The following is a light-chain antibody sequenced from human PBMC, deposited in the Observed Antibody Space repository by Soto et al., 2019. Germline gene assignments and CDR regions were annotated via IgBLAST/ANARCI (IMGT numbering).Light chain of an antibody. J-gene: IGLJ3*02. V-gene: IGLV2-11*01. Sequence: QSALTQPRSVSGSPGQSVTISCIGTSSDVVSWYQQHPDKAPKLIIYYVTQRPSGVPDRFSASKSGNTASLTISGLQAEDEADYYCCSSAAGFTWVFGGGTKLTVL. CDR3: CSSAAGFTWV. CDR2: YVT. CDR1: SSDV.